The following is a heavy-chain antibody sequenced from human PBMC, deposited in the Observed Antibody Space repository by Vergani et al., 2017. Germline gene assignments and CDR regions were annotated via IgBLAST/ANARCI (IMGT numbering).Heavy chain of an antibody. V-gene: IGHV3-30*02. J-gene: IGHJ6*03. CDR2: IGKDGINT. CDR1: GFTFSNFG. D-gene: IGHD3-10*01. Sequence: QVQLVESAGGVVQPGGSLRLSCAASGFTFSNFGMHWIRQAPGKGLEWLAYIGKDGINTRYRDAVKGRFTVSRDNSKNTLDLQMNSLRTQDTAVYYCAKAGSVTSGSLQYNFYMDVWGKGTTVTVS. CDR3: AKAGSVTSGSLQYNFYMDV.